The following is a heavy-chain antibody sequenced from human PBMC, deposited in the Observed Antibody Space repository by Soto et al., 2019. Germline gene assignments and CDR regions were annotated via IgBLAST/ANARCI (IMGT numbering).Heavy chain of an antibody. J-gene: IGHJ4*02. CDR3: AKDRRVVVRGVMREGDYYFDY. CDR1: GFTFSSYA. V-gene: IGHV3-23*01. D-gene: IGHD3-10*01. Sequence: GGSLRLSCAASGFTFSSYAMSWVRQAPGKGLEWVSAISGSGGSTYYADSVKGRFTISRDNSKNTLYLQMNSLRAEDTAVYYCAKDRRVVVRGVMREGDYYFDYWGQGTLVTVSS. CDR2: ISGSGGST.